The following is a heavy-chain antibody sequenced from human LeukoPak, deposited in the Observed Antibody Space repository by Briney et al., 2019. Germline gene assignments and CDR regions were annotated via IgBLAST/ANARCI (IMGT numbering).Heavy chain of an antibody. J-gene: IGHJ1*01. V-gene: IGHV4-39*01. CDR2: IYYSGST. CDR3: VAFLTYYYDTSSSHPPLY. CDR1: GGSLSTESYY. Sequence: SETLSLTCTVSGGSLSTESYYWGWIRQPPGKGLEYIGSIYYSGSTYYSPSLKSRVTMSVDTSKNQFSLKLSSVTAADTSVYYCVAFLTYYYDTSSSHPPLYWGQGTLVTVSS. D-gene: IGHD3-22*01.